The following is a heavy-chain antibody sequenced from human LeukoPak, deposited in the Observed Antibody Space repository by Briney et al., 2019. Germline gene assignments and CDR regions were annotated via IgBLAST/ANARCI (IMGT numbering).Heavy chain of an antibody. J-gene: IGHJ4*02. D-gene: IGHD6-13*01. CDR2: ISGSGGSA. Sequence: GGSLRLSCAASGFTFSSYAMSWVRQAPGKGLEWVSAISGSGGSAYYADSVKGRFTISRDNSKNTLYLQMNSLRAEDTAVYYCAKDQGGSSSWYSKFDYWGQGTLVTVSS. CDR3: AKDQGGSSSWYSKFDY. CDR1: GFTFSSYA. V-gene: IGHV3-23*01.